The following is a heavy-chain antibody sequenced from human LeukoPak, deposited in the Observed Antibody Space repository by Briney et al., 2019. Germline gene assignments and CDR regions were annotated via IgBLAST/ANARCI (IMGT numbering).Heavy chain of an antibody. CDR2: ISSSGSTI. J-gene: IGHJ3*02. CDR1: GFTFSDYY. V-gene: IGHV3-11*01. CDR3: ARAGFYDYVWGSYRPTHDAFDI. Sequence: GGSLRLSCAASGFTFSDYYMSWIRQAPGKGLEWASYISSSGSTIYYADSVKGRFTISRDNAKNSLYLQMNSLRAEDTAVYYCARAGFYDYVWGSYRPTHDAFDIWGQGTMVTVSS. D-gene: IGHD3-16*02.